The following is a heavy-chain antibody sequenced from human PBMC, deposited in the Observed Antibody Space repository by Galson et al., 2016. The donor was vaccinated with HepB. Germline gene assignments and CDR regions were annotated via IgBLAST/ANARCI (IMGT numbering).Heavy chain of an antibody. V-gene: IGHV2-5*02. CDR1: GFSLSTSGEG. D-gene: IGHD2-21*01. Sequence: PALVKPTQTLTLTCTFSGFSLSTSGEGVGWIRQPPGKALEWLALLSWDEDKRYSPSLKSRLTLTKDTSKNPMVLTMTNMDPVDTATYFCAHSVAQQCGDGCYSISGWFDPWGQGTLVTVSS. CDR3: AHSVAQQCGDGCYSISGWFDP. CDR2: LSWDEDK. J-gene: IGHJ5*02.